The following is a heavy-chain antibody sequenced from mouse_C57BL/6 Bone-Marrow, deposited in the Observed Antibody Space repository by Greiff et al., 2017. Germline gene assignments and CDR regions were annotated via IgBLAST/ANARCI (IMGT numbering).Heavy chain of an antibody. CDR3: TTWGRYGPNWYFDV. Sequence: VLLQPSGAALVWPRASVKLSFTASVFNIKDYYMHWVKHTPEQGLGWIGRIDPEDGDTEYAPKFQGKAAMAADTASNTACLQLSSLTSEDTAVYYCTTWGRYGPNWYFDVWGRGTTVTFSA. CDR2: IDPEDGDT. J-gene: IGHJ1*03. CDR1: VFNIKDYY. D-gene: IGHD1-1*02. V-gene: IGHV14-1*01.